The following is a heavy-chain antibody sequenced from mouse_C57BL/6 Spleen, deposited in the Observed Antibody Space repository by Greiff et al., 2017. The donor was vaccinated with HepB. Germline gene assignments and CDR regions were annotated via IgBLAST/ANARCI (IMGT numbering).Heavy chain of an antibody. CDR2: IDPSDSET. CDR1: GYTFTSYW. J-gene: IGHJ4*01. D-gene: IGHD2-5*01. CDR3: ARSGYYSNYYAMDY. V-gene: IGHV1-52*01. Sequence: QVQLQQSGAELVRPGSSVKLSCKASGYTFTSYWMHWVKQRPIQGLEWIGNIDPSDSETHYNQKFKDKATLTVDKSSSTAYMQLSSLTSEDSAVYYCARSGYYSNYYAMDYWGQGTSVTVSS.